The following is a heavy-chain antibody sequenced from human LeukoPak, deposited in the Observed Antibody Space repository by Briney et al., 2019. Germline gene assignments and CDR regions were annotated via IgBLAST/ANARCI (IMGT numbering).Heavy chain of an antibody. CDR1: GGTFSTYT. D-gene: IGHD3-9*01. V-gene: IGHV1-69*13. J-gene: IGHJ5*02. CDR2: IIPILGTA. CDR3: ARATVYYDFLTGFDP. Sequence: SVKVSCKASGGTFSTYTINWVRQAPGQGLEWMGGIIPILGTANYAQKFQGRVTVTADESTSTAYMELSSLRSEDTAVYYCARATVYYDFLTGFDPWGQGTLVTVSS.